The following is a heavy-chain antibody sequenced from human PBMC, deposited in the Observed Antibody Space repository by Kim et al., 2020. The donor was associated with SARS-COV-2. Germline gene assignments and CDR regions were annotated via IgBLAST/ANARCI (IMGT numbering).Heavy chain of an antibody. V-gene: IGHV3-7*01. CDR1: GFTFSDYW. CDR3: ARYGSYSFEY. Sequence: GGSLRLSCAASGFTFSDYWMRWVRHSPGKGLELVADLNQDGSDKHYMESVKGRFTISRDNAKNSLFLQMDSLRAEDAALYYCARYGSYSFEYWSQGTLVTVSS. CDR2: LNQDGSDK. D-gene: IGHD6-6*01. J-gene: IGHJ4*02.